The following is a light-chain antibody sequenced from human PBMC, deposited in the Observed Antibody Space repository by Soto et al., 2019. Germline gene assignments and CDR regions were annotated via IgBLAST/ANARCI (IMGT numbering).Light chain of an antibody. V-gene: IGLV2-14*02. CDR3: SSYTSSSTLA. J-gene: IGLJ3*02. CDR2: EGG. CDR1: SSDVGNYNL. Sequence: QSALTQPASVSGSPGQSITISCTGTSSDVGNYNLVSWYQQYPGKAPKLMIYEGGKRPSGVSNRFSGSKSGNTASLTISGLQAEDEADYYCSSYTSSSTLAFGGGTKLTVL.